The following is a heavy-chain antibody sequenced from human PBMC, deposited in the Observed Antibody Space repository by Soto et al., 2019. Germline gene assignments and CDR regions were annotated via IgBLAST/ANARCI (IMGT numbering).Heavy chain of an antibody. CDR1: GFTFSCYW. J-gene: IGHJ5*02. Sequence: GSLTLSCEASGFTFSCYWMTWFRQAQGKGLEWVANIKQDGSGKYYVASVRGRFTISRDNSKNTLYLQMSSLRAEDTAVYYCVKEPNYDSSGYSFPNWFDPWGQGTLVTVSS. CDR2: IKQDGSGK. D-gene: IGHD3-22*01. CDR3: VKEPNYDSSGYSFPNWFDP. V-gene: IGHV3-7*01.